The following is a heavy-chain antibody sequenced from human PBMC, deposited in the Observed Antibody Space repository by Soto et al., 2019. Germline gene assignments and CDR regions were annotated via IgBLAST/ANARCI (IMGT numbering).Heavy chain of an antibody. J-gene: IGHJ3*02. CDR2: ISWNSGSI. Sequence: EVQLVESGGGLVQPGRSLRLSCAASGFTFDDYAMHWVRQAPGKGLEWVSGISWNSGSIGYADSVKGRFTISRDNATNSLYLRMNSLRAEDTALYYCAKDGPLGKRDAFDIWGQGTMVSVSS. D-gene: IGHD3-16*01. CDR1: GFTFDDYA. CDR3: AKDGPLGKRDAFDI. V-gene: IGHV3-9*01.